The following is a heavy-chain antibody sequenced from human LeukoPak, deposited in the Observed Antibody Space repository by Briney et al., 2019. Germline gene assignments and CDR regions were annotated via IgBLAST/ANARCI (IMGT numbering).Heavy chain of an antibody. J-gene: IGHJ6*02. CDR2: IYYSGST. D-gene: IGHD3-10*01. CDR3: ARRPTYYYGSYGMDV. CDR1: GGSISSGDYY. V-gene: IGHV4-30-4*01. Sequence: SETLSLTCTVSGGSISSGDYYWSWIRQPPGKGLEWIGYIYYSGSTYYNPSLKSRVTISVDTSKNQFSLKLSSVTAADTAVYYCARRPTYYYGSYGMDVWGQGTTVTVSS.